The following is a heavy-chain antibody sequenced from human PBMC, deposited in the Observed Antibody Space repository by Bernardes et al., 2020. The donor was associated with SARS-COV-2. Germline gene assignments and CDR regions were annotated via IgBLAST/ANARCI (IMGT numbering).Heavy chain of an antibody. V-gene: IGHV4-30-4*01. CDR1: GGSISSGDYY. J-gene: IGHJ4*02. CDR2: IYHSGSS. CDR3: AREIREVMAQFDY. Sequence: SETLSLTCTVSGGSISSGDYYWSWIRQPPGKGLEWIGYIYHSGSSYYNPSLKSRLSMSVDTSKNQFSLKLTSVTAADTAVYYCAREIREVMAQFDYWGQGALVTVSS. D-gene: IGHD3-16*01.